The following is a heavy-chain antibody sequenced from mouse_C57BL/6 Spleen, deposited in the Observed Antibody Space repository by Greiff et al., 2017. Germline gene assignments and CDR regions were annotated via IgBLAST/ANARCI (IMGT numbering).Heavy chain of an antibody. J-gene: IGHJ2*01. CDR2: INPYNGGT. Sequence: EVKLMESGPVLVKPGASVKMSCKASGYTFTDYYMNWVKQSHGKSLEWIGVINPYNGGTSYNQKFKGKATLTVDKSSSTAYMELNSLTSEDSAVYYCAPAYYSNYGYWGQGTTLTVSS. CDR1: GYTFTDYY. V-gene: IGHV1-19*01. CDR3: APAYYSNYGY. D-gene: IGHD2-5*01.